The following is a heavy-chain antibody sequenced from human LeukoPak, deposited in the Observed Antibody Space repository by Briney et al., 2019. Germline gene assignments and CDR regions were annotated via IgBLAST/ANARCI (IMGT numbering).Heavy chain of an antibody. V-gene: IGHV3-9*01. CDR1: GFTFDDYA. Sequence: GGSLRLSCAASGFTFDDYAMHWVRQAPGKGLEWVSGISWNSGSIGYADSVKGRFTISRDNAKNSPYLQMNSLRAEDTALYYCAKDIGSDYGSGTAGDYWGQGTLVTVSS. J-gene: IGHJ4*02. CDR3: AKDIGSDYGSGTAGDY. CDR2: ISWNSGSI. D-gene: IGHD3-10*01.